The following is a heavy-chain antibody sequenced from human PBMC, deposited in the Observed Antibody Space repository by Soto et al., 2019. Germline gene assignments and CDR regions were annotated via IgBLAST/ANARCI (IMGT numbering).Heavy chain of an antibody. CDR1: GFTFSSYW. Sequence: EVQLVESGGGLVQPGGSLRLSCAASGFTFSSYWMSWVRQAPGEGLEWVANIKQDGSEKYYVDSVNGLFTISRDNVKNSLYLQKNSLRAENTAVYYFARGWLQYPDAYDISGQGTMVTDSS. J-gene: IGHJ3*02. V-gene: IGHV3-7*04. CDR2: IKQDGSEK. CDR3: ARGWLQYPDAYDI. D-gene: IGHD5-12*01.